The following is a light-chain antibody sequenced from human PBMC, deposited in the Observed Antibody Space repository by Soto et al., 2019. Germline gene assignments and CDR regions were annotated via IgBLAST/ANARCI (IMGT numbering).Light chain of an antibody. CDR1: QSVSSSY. CDR2: GAS. J-gene: IGKJ4*01. Sequence: EILLTQSPGTLSLSPGERATLSCRARQSVSSSYLAWYQQKPGQAARLLIYGASSRATGIPDRFSGSGSGTAFTLTISRLEPEDFAVYYCQQYCSSPVTFGGGTK. CDR3: QQYCSSPVT. V-gene: IGKV3-20*01.